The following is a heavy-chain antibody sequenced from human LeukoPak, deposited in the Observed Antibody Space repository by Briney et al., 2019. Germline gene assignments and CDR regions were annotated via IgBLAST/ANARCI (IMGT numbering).Heavy chain of an antibody. CDR1: GFTFSNYD. J-gene: IGHJ3*02. D-gene: IGHD1-1*01. CDR3: ARDDWNGAFDI. V-gene: IGHV3-13*05. CDR2: INTAGDP. Sequence: GRSLRLSCAGSGFTFSNYDMHWVRQATGKGLEWVSGINTAGDPYYPGSVKGRFTISRENAKNSLYLQMNSLRDGDTAVYYCARDDWNGAFDIWGRGTMVTVSS.